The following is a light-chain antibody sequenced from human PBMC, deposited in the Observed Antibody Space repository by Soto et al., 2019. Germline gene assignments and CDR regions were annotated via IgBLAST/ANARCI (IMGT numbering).Light chain of an antibody. CDR2: EVS. CDR1: SSDVGGFNY. J-gene: IGLJ1*01. V-gene: IGLV2-14*01. Sequence: QSVLTQPASVSGSPGQSITISCTGTSSDVGGFNYVSWYQQHPDKAPKLMIFEVSNRPSGVSNRFSGSKSGNTASLTISGLQAEDEAHYYSSSYASTGTLYVFGNGTKVTVL. CDR3: SSYASTGTLYV.